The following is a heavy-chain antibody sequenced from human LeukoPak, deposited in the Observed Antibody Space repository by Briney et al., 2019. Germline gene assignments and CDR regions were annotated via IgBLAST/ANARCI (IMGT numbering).Heavy chain of an antibody. V-gene: IGHV3-21*01. CDR1: GFTFSSYS. CDR3: ARDLSSSWYPGWFDP. D-gene: IGHD6-13*01. Sequence: PGGSLRLSCAASGFTFSSYSMNWVRQAPGKGREWVSSISSSSSYIYYADSVKGRFTISRDNAKNSLYLQMNSLRAEDTAVYYCARDLSSSWYPGWFDPWGQGTLVTVSS. J-gene: IGHJ5*02. CDR2: ISSSSSYI.